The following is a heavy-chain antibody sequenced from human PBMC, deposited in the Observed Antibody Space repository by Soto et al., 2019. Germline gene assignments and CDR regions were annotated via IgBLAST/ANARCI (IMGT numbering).Heavy chain of an antibody. CDR2: TNDSGST. D-gene: IGHD3-16*01. V-gene: IGHV4-34*01. Sequence: PAETLSLTCVLSGGSFRVYFWSWIRQSPDKGLEWIGETNDSGSTYYNPSFKSRLTISVDTSKSQISLTLTSVTAADSAVYYCQGGDFWGQGTRVTVSS. CDR3: QGGDF. J-gene: IGHJ4*02. CDR1: GGSFRVYF.